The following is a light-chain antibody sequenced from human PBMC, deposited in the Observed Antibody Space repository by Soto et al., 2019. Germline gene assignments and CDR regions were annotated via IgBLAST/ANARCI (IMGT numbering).Light chain of an antibody. V-gene: IGKV3-20*01. CDR1: QSVSSSY. J-gene: IGKJ1*01. CDR3: QQYASSPWT. Sequence: EIVLTQSPGTLSLSPGERATLSCRASQSVSSSYLAWYQQKPGQAPRLLIYGASSRATGIPDRFSGSGSGTDFTLTISRPEPEDFAVYYCQQYASSPWTFGQGTKAEIK. CDR2: GAS.